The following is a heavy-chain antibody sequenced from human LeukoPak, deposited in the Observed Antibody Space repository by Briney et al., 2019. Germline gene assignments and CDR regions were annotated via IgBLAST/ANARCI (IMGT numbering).Heavy chain of an antibody. CDR1: GFTVSNNS. V-gene: IGHV3-53*01. Sequence: GGSLRLSCAASGFTVSNNSMSWVRQALGTGLEWVSLIYSDASTSYADSVRGRFTISRDNSKNTLYLHMNSLRAEDTAVYYCSRARGGDGLPFDYWGQGTLVTVSS. CDR3: SRARGGDGLPFDY. J-gene: IGHJ4*02. D-gene: IGHD3-16*01. CDR2: IYSDAST.